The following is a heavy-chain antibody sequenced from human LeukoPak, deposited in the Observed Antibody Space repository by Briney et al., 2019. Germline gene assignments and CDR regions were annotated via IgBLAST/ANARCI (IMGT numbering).Heavy chain of an antibody. CDR3: AKDMAHSITMVFEFDP. CDR2: ISWDGGST. J-gene: IGHJ5*02. Sequence: GGSLRLSCAASGFTFVDYAMHWVRQAPGKGVEWVSLISWDGGSTYYADSVKGQVTISRDKSKNSLYLQMNSLRAENNGLYYCAKDMAHSITMVFEFDPWGQGTLVTVSS. D-gene: IGHD3-10*01. CDR1: GFTFVDYA. V-gene: IGHV3-43D*03.